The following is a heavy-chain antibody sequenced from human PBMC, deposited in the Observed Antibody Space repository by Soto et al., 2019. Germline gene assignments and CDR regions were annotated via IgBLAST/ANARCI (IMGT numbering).Heavy chain of an antibody. Sequence: LSLTCTVSGGSISSYYWSWIRQPPGKGLEWIGYIYYSGSTNYNPSLKSRVTISVDTSKNQFSLKLSSVTAADTAVYYCARGNGYSSSWYGEFFDYWGQGTLVTVSS. D-gene: IGHD6-13*01. CDR2: IYYSGST. CDR1: GGSISSYY. V-gene: IGHV4-59*01. J-gene: IGHJ4*02. CDR3: ARGNGYSSSWYGEFFDY.